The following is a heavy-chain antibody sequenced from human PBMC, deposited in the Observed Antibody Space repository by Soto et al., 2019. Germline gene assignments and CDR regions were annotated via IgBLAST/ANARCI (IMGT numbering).Heavy chain of an antibody. V-gene: IGHV4-31*03. CDR2: IYHIGST. J-gene: IGHJ4*01. CDR3: ARSPRSIAAGGIDF. D-gene: IGHD6-13*01. CDR1: GCSISSGGYY. Sequence: TSETLSLTCTLSGCSISSGGYYWSWIRQHPGTGLEWIGYIYHIGSTTFNPSLKSRVTVSVDKSKNHFSLKLSSVTAADTAVYYRARSPRSIAAGGIDFWGQGILVTVSS.